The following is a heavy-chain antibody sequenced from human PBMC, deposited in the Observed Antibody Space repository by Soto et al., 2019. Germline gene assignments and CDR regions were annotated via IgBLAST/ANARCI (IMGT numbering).Heavy chain of an antibody. J-gene: IGHJ1*01. CDR3: ARHQSVAGTSVDEYFQH. CDR2: ISSSSSTI. Sequence: RGSLLLSCAASVFTFSIYSMNWVRQAPGKGLEWVSYISSSSSTIYYADSVKGRFTISRDNAKNSLYLQMNSLRDEDTAVYYCARHQSVAGTSVDEYFQHWGQGTLVTVSS. D-gene: IGHD6-19*01. V-gene: IGHV3-48*02. CDR1: VFTFSIYS.